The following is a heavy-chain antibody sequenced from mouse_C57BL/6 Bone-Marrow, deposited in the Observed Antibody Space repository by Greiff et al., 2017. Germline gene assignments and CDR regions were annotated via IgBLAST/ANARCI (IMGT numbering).Heavy chain of an antibody. CDR1: GYTFTNYW. V-gene: IGHV1-63*01. Sequence: QVQLKESGAELVRPGTSVKMSCKASGYTFTNYWIGWAKQRPGHGLEWIGDIYPGGGYTNYNEKFKGKATLTADKSSSTAYMQFSSLTSEDSAIYYCARSGYYGSSSFDYWGQGTTLTVSS. CDR3: ARSGYYGSSSFDY. D-gene: IGHD1-1*01. J-gene: IGHJ2*01. CDR2: IYPGGGYT.